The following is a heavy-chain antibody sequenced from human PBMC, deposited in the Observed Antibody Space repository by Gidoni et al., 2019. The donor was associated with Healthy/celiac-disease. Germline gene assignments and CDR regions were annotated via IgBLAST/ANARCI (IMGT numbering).Heavy chain of an antibody. CDR2: INHSGST. J-gene: IGHJ1*01. Sequence: QVQLQQWGAGLLKPSETLSLTCAVYGGSFSGYYWSWIRQPPGKGLEWIGEINHSGSTNYYPSLKSRVTISVDTSKNQFSLKLSSVTAADTAVYYCARGGYYGSVSAEYFQHWGQGTLVTVSS. CDR3: ARGGYYGSVSAEYFQH. V-gene: IGHV4-34*01. D-gene: IGHD3-10*01. CDR1: GGSFSGYY.